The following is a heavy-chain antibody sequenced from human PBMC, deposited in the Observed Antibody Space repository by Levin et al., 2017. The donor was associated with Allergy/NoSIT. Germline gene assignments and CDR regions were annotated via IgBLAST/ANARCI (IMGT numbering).Heavy chain of an antibody. J-gene: IGHJ4*02. CDR2: IYYSGST. CDR3: ARDHITTWENRGVDY. D-gene: IGHD3-10*01. CDR1: GGSISSGDYY. Sequence: SETLSLTCTVSGGSISSGDYYWSWIRQPPGKGLEWIGYIYYSGSTYYNPSLKSRVTISVDTSKNQFSLKLSSVTAADTAVYYCARDHITTWENRGVDYWGQGTLVTVSS. V-gene: IGHV4-30-4*01.